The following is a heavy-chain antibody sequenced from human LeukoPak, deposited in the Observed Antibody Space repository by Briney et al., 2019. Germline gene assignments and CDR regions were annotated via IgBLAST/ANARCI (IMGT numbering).Heavy chain of an antibody. CDR3: ARDSFGTGTGTTQGMDV. CDR1: GGSVSSGSYY. J-gene: IGHJ6*04. Sequence: PSETLSLTCTVSGGSVSSGSYYWSWIRQPPEKGLEWIGYIYYSGSTNHNPSLKSRVTISVDTSKNQFSLKLSSVTAADTAVYYCARDSFGTGTGTTQGMDVWGKGTTVTVSS. CDR2: IYYSGST. D-gene: IGHD1-1*01. V-gene: IGHV4-61*01.